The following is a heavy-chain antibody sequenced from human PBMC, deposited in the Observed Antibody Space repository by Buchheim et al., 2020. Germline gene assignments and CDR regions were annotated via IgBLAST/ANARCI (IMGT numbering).Heavy chain of an antibody. V-gene: IGHV3-33*01. J-gene: IGHJ4*02. CDR2: IWYDGSQK. CDR3: ASGDSSGHYYGASDY. D-gene: IGHD3-22*01. CDR1: GFTFSRFG. Sequence: QVHLVESGGGVVQPGRSLRLSCAASGFTFSRFGMHWVRQAPGKGLEWVAVIWYDGSQKYYADPVKGRFTISRDNSKNTMFLQMNSLRAEDTAVYYCASGDSSGHYYGASDYWGQGTL.